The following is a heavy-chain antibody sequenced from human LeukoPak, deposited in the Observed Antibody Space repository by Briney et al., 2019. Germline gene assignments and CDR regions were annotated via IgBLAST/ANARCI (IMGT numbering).Heavy chain of an antibody. CDR2: IYYSGST. CDR1: GGSISSYY. J-gene: IGHJ4*02. CDR3: ARAVLGSSFDY. Sequence: SETLSLTCTVSGGSISSYYWSWIRQPPGKGLEWIGFIYYSGSTNYNPSLKSRVTTSVDTSKNQFSLKLSSVTAADTAVYYCARAVLGSSFDYWGQGTLVTVSS. V-gene: IGHV4-59*01. D-gene: IGHD6-13*01.